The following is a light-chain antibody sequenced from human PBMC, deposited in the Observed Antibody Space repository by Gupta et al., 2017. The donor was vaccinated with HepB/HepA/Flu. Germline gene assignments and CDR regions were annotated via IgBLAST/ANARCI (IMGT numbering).Light chain of an antibody. J-gene: IGKJ4*01. CDR1: QSVSIY. V-gene: IGKV3-11*01. CDR3: QQRSNWPLT. CDR2: DTS. Sequence: ELVLTQSPATLSLSPGERATLSCRASQSVSIYLAWYQQKPGQAPRLLIYDTSNRATGIPARFSGSGSGTDFTLTISSLEPEDFAVYYCQQRSNWPLTFGGGCKVEIK.